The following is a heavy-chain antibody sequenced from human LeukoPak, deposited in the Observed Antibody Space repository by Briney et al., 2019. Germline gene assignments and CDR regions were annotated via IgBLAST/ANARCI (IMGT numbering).Heavy chain of an antibody. CDR2: ISYDGSNK. J-gene: IGHJ4*02. V-gene: IGHV3-30*18. D-gene: IGHD4-17*01. Sequence: GGSLRLSCAASGFTFSSYGMHWVRQAPGKGLEWVAVISYDGSNKYYADSVKGRFTISRDNSKNTLYLQMNSLRAEDTAVYYCAKKQADYGDYDYYFDYWGQGTLVTVSS. CDR3: AKKQADYGDYDYYFDY. CDR1: GFTFSSYG.